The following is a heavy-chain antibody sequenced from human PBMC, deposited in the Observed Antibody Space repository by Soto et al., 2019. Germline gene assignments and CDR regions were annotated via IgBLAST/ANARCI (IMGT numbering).Heavy chain of an antibody. CDR1: GYTFTSYG. Sequence: GASVKVSCKASGYTFTSYGISWVRQAPGQGLEWMGWISAYNANTNYAQNLQGRVTMTTDTSTSTAYMELRSLRSDDTAVYYCARVGETMVRGVIILYYYGMDVWGQGTTVTVSS. D-gene: IGHD3-10*01. CDR2: ISAYNANT. CDR3: ARVGETMVRGVIILYYYGMDV. V-gene: IGHV1-18*01. J-gene: IGHJ6*02.